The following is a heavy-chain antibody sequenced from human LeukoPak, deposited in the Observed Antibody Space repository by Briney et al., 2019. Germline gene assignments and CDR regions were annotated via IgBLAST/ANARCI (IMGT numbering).Heavy chain of an antibody. CDR1: GFTFSSYW. J-gene: IGHJ3*02. D-gene: IGHD3-22*01. Sequence: GGSLRLSCAASGFTFSSYWMSWVRQAPGKGLEWVANIKQDGSEKYYADSVKGRFIISRDNSKNTLYLQMNSLRAEDTAVYYCANDGAYYDSSTDAFDIWGQGTMVTVSS. V-gene: IGHV3-7*03. CDR3: ANDGAYYDSSTDAFDI. CDR2: IKQDGSEK.